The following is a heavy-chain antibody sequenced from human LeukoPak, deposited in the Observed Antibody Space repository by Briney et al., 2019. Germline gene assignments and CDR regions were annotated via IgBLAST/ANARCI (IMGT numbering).Heavy chain of an antibody. CDR2: FDPEDGET. CDR1: GYTLTELS. CDR3: ATDHCGGDCGGD. Sequence: GASVNVSCKVSGYTLTELSMHWVRQAPGKGLEWMGGFDPEDGETIYAQKFQGRVTMTEDTSTDTAYMELSSLRSEDTAVYYCATDHCGGDCGGDWGQGTLVTVSS. J-gene: IGHJ4*02. V-gene: IGHV1-24*01. D-gene: IGHD2-21*02.